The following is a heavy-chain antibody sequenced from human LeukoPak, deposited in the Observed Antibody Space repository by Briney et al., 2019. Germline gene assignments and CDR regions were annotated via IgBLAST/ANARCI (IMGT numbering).Heavy chain of an antibody. J-gene: IGHJ4*02. V-gene: IGHV4-59*13. Sequence: SETLSLTCTVSGGSISSYYGGWIRHPPGKERGWIGYIYYSGSTNYNPSLKSRVTISVDTSKNQFSLKLSSVTAADTAVYYCARRDSSGYYNYWGQGTLVTVSS. CDR1: GGSISSYY. CDR3: ARRDSSGYYNY. CDR2: IYYSGST. D-gene: IGHD3-22*01.